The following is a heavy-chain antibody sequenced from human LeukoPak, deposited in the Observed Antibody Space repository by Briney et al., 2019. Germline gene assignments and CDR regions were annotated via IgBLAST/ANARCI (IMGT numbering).Heavy chain of an antibody. V-gene: IGHV1-2*02. Sequence: GASVKVSCKASGYTFTGYYMHWVRQAPGHGLEWMGWNNPNSGGTNHAQKFQDRVTMTSDTSISTAYMELSRLRSDDTAVYFCARQRLLPIATAGTNWFDPWGQGTLVTVSS. D-gene: IGHD6-13*01. CDR3: ARQRLLPIATAGTNWFDP. J-gene: IGHJ5*02. CDR2: NNPNSGGT. CDR1: GYTFTGYY.